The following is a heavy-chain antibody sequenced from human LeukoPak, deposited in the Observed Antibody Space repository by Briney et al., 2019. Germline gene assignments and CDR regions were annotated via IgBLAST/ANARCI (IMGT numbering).Heavy chain of an antibody. CDR3: ARDAGLGADY. D-gene: IGHD3-16*01. Sequence: GGSLRLSCAASGFTFTTYWMTWVRQAPGKGLEWVANIKQDGSDKYYVDSVKGRFTISRDNSKNTLYLQMGSLRAEDMAVYYCARDAGLGADYWGQGTLVTVSS. V-gene: IGHV3-7*01. CDR2: IKQDGSDK. CDR1: GFTFTTYW. J-gene: IGHJ4*02.